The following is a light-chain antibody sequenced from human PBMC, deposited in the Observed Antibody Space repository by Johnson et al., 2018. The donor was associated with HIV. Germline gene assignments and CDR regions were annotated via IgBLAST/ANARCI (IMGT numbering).Light chain of an antibody. CDR2: DNN. Sequence: QSVLTQPPSVSAAPGQKVNISCSGSSSNIGNNYVSWYQQLPGTAPKLLIYDNNKRPSGIPDRFSGSKSGTSATLGITALQTGDEADYYCETWDSSLGGVVGTGTKVTVL. CDR3: ETWDSSLGGV. V-gene: IGLV1-51*01. CDR1: SSNIGNNY. J-gene: IGLJ1*01.